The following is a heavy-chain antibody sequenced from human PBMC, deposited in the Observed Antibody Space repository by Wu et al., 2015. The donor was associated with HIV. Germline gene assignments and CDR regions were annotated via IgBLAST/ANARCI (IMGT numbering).Heavy chain of an antibody. D-gene: IGHD3-10*01. CDR3: AEGGGEVRGVVTT. CDR1: GDTFNNYA. V-gene: IGHV1-46*02. J-gene: IGHJ4*02. CDR2: INPSGGST. Sequence: QVQLVQSGAEVKKPGSSVKVSCKASGDTFNNYAVSWVRQAPGQGLEWMGIINPSGGSTSYAQKFQGRVTMTRDTSTSTVYMELSSLRSEDTAVYYCAEGGGEVRGVVTTWGQGTLVHRLL.